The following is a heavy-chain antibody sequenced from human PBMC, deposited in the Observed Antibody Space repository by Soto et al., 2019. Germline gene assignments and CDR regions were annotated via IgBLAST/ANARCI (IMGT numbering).Heavy chain of an antibody. J-gene: IGHJ5*02. CDR3: ARMSSYGYHHFDP. CDR1: GGSISSYY. V-gene: IGHV4-59*01. Sequence: PSETLSLTCTVSGGSISSYYWSWIRQPPGKGLECIGYIYYSGSNNYNPSLKSRVTISVDTSKNQFSLKLSSVTSADTAFYFCARMSSYGYHHFDPWGQGTLVTVSS. D-gene: IGHD5-18*01. CDR2: IYYSGSN.